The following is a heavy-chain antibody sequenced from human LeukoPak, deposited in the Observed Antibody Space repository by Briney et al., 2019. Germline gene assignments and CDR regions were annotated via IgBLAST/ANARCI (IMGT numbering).Heavy chain of an antibody. CDR3: ARAVGTSRNFFDY. CDR1: GGSISSNNW. Sequence: PSETLSLTCAVSGGSISSNNWWSWVRQSPGKGLEWIGEIYHSGRANYNPAPKSRVTMSVDKSKNQFFLKLNSVTAADTAVYYCARAVGTSRNFFDYWGQGTLVTVSS. CDR2: IYHSGRA. J-gene: IGHJ4*02. D-gene: IGHD4-23*01. V-gene: IGHV4-4*02.